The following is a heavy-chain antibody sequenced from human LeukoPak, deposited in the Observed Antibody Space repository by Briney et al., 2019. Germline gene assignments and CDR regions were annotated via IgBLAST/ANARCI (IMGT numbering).Heavy chain of an antibody. CDR2: ISSSSSYI. CDR3: ARTEGWLQLYYYYYMDV. Sequence: GGSLRLSCAASGFTFSSYSMNWVRQAPGKGLEWVSSISSSSSYICYADSVKGRFTISRDNAKNSLYLQMNSLRAEDTAVYYCARTEGWLQLYYYYYMDVWGKGTTVTISS. D-gene: IGHD5-24*01. V-gene: IGHV3-21*01. CDR1: GFTFSSYS. J-gene: IGHJ6*03.